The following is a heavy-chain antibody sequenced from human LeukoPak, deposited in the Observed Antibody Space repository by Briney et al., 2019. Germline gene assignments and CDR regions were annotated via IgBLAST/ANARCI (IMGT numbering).Heavy chain of an antibody. CDR1: GVSISSYY. Sequence: SETLSLTCTVSGVSISSYYWSWIRQPPGKGLEWIGYIYYSGNTNYSPSLKSRVTTSVDTSKNQFSLKLSSVTAADTAVYYCARSGGYYYDSSGMPFDYWGQGTLVTVSS. V-gene: IGHV4-59*01. D-gene: IGHD3-22*01. J-gene: IGHJ4*02. CDR2: IYYSGNT. CDR3: ARSGGYYYDSSGMPFDY.